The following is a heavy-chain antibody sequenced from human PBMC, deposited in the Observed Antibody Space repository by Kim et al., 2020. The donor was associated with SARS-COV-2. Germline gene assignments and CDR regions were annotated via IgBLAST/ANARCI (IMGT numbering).Heavy chain of an antibody. J-gene: IGHJ6*02. Sequence: KGRFTISRDDSKSIAYLQMNSLKTEDTAVYYCTRAVIAAAGTSYYYGMDVWGQGTTVTVSS. D-gene: IGHD6-13*01. CDR3: TRAVIAAAGTSYYYGMDV. V-gene: IGHV3-49*02.